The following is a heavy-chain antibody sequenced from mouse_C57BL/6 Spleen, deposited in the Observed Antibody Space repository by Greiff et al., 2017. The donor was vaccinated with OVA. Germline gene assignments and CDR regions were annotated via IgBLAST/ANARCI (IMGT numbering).Heavy chain of an antibody. V-gene: IGHV5-17*01. CDR2: ISSGSSTS. Sequence: EVQVVESGGGLVKPGGSLKLSCAASGFTFSDYGMHWVRQAPEKGLEWVAYISSGSSTSYYADTVKGRFTISRDNAKNTLFLQMTSLRSEDTAMYYCARAYDGYLYYYAMDYWGQGTSVTVSS. CDR1: GFTFSDYG. CDR3: ARAYDGYLYYYAMDY. D-gene: IGHD2-3*01. J-gene: IGHJ4*01.